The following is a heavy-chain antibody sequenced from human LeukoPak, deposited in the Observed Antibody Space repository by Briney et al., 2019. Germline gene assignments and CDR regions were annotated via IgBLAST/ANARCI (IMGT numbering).Heavy chain of an antibody. V-gene: IGHV3-11*06. CDR3: ARDHNYAFDN. Sequence: GGSLRLSCAASGFPFSEYSMTWVRQAPGKGLEWISYIGISSGNTKYVDSVKGRFTVSGDNARNSLYLQMNSLRVEDTAVYYCARDHNYAFDNWGQGTLVTVS. CDR2: IGISSGNT. J-gene: IGHJ4*02. CDR1: GFPFSEYS. D-gene: IGHD1-1*01.